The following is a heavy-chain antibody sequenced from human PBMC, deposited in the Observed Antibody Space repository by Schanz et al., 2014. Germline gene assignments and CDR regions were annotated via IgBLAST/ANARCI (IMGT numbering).Heavy chain of an antibody. J-gene: IGHJ4*02. D-gene: IGHD1-26*01. CDR2: ISGSNGNT. CDR1: GYTFTSDS. V-gene: IGHV1-18*04. Sequence: QVQLVQSGAEVKKPGASVKVSCKASGYTFTSDSMHWVRQAPGQGLEWMGWISGSNGNTNYTQKFQGRVTMTIDPYTSTAYMELRSLRSDDTAVYYCARDNGRITAANAFDYWGQGTRVTVSS. CDR3: ARDNGRITAANAFDY.